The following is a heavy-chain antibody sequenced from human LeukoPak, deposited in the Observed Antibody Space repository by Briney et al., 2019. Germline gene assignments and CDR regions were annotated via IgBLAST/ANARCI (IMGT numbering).Heavy chain of an antibody. CDR2: INPNSGGT. J-gene: IGHJ5*02. V-gene: IGHV1-2*02. Sequence: ASVKVSCKASGYTFTGYYMHWVRQAPGQGLEWMGWINPNSGGTNYAQKFQGRVTMTRDTSISTAYMELSRLRSDDTAVYYCAREGDGYNLCGFKNWFDPWGQGTLVTVSS. CDR3: AREGDGYNLCGFKNWFDP. D-gene: IGHD5-24*01. CDR1: GYTFTGYY.